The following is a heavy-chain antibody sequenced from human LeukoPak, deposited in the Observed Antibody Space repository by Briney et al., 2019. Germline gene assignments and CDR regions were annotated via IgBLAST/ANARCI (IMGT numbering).Heavy chain of an antibody. CDR1: GFTFSSYG. CDR2: ISYDGTNK. J-gene: IGHJ6*03. CDR3: ARDNYYYYMDV. V-gene: IGHV3-30*03. Sequence: PGRSLRLSCAASGFTFSSYGMHWVRQAPGKGLEWVAVISYDGTNKYYADSVKGRFTISRDNSKNTLYLQMNSLRAEDTAVYYCARDNYYYYMDVWGKGTTVTISS.